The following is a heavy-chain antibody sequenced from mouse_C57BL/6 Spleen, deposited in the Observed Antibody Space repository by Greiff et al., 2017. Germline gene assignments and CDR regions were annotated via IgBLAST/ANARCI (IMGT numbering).Heavy chain of an antibody. D-gene: IGHD3-2*01. CDR2: IWSGGST. CDR1: GFSLTSYG. CDR3: ARTKTRQLAAEGYYYAMDY. V-gene: IGHV2-2*01. J-gene: IGHJ4*01. Sequence: QVQLKESGPGLVQPSQSLSITCTVSGFSLTSYGVHWVRQSPGKGLEWLGVIWSGGSTDYNAAFISRLSISKDNSKSQVFFKMNSLQADDTAIYYCARTKTRQLAAEGYYYAMDYWGQGTSVTVSS.